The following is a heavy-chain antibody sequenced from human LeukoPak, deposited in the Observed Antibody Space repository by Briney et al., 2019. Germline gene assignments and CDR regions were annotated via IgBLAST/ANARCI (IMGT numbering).Heavy chain of an antibody. J-gene: IGHJ4*02. CDR3: AKDDLYGDPFDY. V-gene: IGHV3-30*02. D-gene: IGHD4-17*01. CDR2: IQYDGNTI. CDR1: GFTYSHNG. Sequence: PGGSLRLSCVASGFTYSHNGMHWVRQAPGKGLEWVAFIQYDGNTIFYADSVKGRFTISRDDSKNTLYLQMNSLRTDDTAVYYCAKDDLYGDPFDYWGQGTLVTVSS.